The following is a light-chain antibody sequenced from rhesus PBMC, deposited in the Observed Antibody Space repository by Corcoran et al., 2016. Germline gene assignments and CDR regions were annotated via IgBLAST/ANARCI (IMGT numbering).Light chain of an antibody. Sequence: QVILTQSPATLSLSPGERATLSRRASQSVSSYLAWYQQKPGQAPRLLIYGAPSRATGIPDRCSGSGSGTDFTLTISSLEPEDVGVYHCYQHSSGYSFGQGTKVEIK. V-gene: IGKV3-10*01. CDR3: YQHSSGYS. CDR2: GAP. CDR1: QSVSSY. J-gene: IGKJ2*01.